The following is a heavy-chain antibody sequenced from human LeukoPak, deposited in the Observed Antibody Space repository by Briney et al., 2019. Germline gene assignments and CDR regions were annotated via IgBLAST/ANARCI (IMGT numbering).Heavy chain of an antibody. CDR3: ARDLDQYSGRYGGFGHDF. V-gene: IGHV1-18*01. CDR1: GYTFTSSG. CDR2: ISAYNGNT. D-gene: IGHD1-26*01. J-gene: IGHJ4*02. Sequence: ASVKVSCKASGYTFTSSGINWVRQAPGQGLEWMRWISAYNGNTNYAQKLQGRVTMTTDTSTSTAYMELRSLRSDDTAVYYCARDLDQYSGRYGGFGHDFWGQGTLVTVSS.